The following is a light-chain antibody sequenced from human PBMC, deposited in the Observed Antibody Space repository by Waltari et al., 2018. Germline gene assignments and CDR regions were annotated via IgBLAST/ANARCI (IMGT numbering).Light chain of an antibody. J-gene: IGKJ1*01. CDR1: QSVGTY. CDR3: QQRSSWPET. CDR2: DAS. V-gene: IGKV3-11*02. Sequence: EIVLTQSPATLSLSPGERATLSCRASQSVGTYLAWYQQKPGQAPRLLIDDASNRATGIPARFSGSVSGRDFILTISSLEPEDFAVYYCQQRSSWPETFGQGTKVEI.